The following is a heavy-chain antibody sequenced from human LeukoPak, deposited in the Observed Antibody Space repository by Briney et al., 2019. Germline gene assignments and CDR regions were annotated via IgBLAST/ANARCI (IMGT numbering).Heavy chain of an antibody. J-gene: IGHJ4*02. V-gene: IGHV1-3*01. CDR3: ANWAGTPAGYFSGPLDY. CDR2: INPGNGNT. Sequence: GASVKVSCKASGYTLTYHDIHWVRQAPGQRLEWMGWINPGNGNTKYSQKFQGRVTITRDTFASTAYMELSSLTFEDTAVYYCANWAGTPAGYFSGPLDYWGQGTLVTVSS. D-gene: IGHD6-19*01. CDR1: GYTLTYHD.